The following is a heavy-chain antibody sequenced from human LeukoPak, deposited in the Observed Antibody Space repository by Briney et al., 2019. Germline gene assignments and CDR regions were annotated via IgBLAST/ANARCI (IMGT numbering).Heavy chain of an antibody. CDR3: ARESVGYCSGGSCYGMDV. CDR2: ISYDGSNK. V-gene: IGHV3-30-3*01. D-gene: IGHD2-15*01. CDR1: GFTFSRYG. Sequence: PGRSLRLSCAASGFTFSRYGMHWVRQAPGKGLEWVAVISYDGSNKYYADSVKGRFTISRDNSKNTLFLLMNSLRAEDTAVHYCARESVGYCSGGSCYGMDVWGQGTTVTVSS. J-gene: IGHJ6*02.